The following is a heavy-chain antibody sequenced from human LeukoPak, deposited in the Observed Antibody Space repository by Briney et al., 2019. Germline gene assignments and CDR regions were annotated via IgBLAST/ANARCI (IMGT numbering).Heavy chain of an antibody. CDR2: MSGSGIYT. V-gene: IGHV3-23*01. CDR1: GFTFSSHA. Sequence: GGSLRLSCAASGFTFSSHAMNWVRQAPGKGLEWVSGMSGSGIYTYYADSVKGRFIISGDNSKNTLYLQMNSLRAEDTAIYYCAKDRIDSGCYYYIDVWGQGTLVTVSS. D-gene: IGHD3-10*01. CDR3: AKDRIDSGCYYYIDV. J-gene: IGHJ4*02.